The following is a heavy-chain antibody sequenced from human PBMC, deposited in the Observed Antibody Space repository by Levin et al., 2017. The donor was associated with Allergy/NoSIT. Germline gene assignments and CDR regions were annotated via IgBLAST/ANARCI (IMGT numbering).Heavy chain of an antibody. CDR1: GGALTGYY. CDR3: ARVRGVFRHGSFDL. V-gene: IGHV4-34*01. D-gene: IGHD3-10*01. Sequence: SQTLSLTCAVSGGALTGYYWSWIRPSPGKGLEWIAEINHSGSTNYNPSLRSRLAISADMSKNQFSLNLTSVTAADTAIYYCARVRGVFRHGSFDLWGRGTLVSVSS. J-gene: IGHJ2*01. CDR2: INHSGST.